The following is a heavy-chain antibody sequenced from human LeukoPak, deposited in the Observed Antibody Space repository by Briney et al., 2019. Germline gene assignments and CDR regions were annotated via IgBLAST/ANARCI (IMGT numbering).Heavy chain of an antibody. CDR2: ISYDGSNK. J-gene: IGHJ4*02. D-gene: IGHD6-13*01. Sequence: PGGSLRLSCAASGFTFSSYAMHWVRQAPGKGLEWVAVISYDGSNKYYADSVKGRFTISRDNSKNTLYLQMNSLRAEDTAVYYCARDHTSAAAGEIDYWGQGTLVTVSS. V-gene: IGHV3-30*04. CDR1: GFTFSSYA. CDR3: ARDHTSAAAGEIDY.